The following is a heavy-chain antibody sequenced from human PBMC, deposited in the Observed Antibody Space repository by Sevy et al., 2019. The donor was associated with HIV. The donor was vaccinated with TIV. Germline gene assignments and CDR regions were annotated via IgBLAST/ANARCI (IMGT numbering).Heavy chain of an antibody. J-gene: IGHJ3*02. Sequence: GGSLRLSCAASGFTFSSYDMHWVRQTTGTGLEWVSAIGIAGDTYYAGSVKGRFTISRENAKNSLYLQMNSLRAGDTAVYYCARVASSGWYVGAFDICGQGKMVTVSS. V-gene: IGHV3-13*01. CDR1: GFTFSSYD. CDR3: ARVASSGWYVGAFDI. D-gene: IGHD6-19*01. CDR2: IGIAGDT.